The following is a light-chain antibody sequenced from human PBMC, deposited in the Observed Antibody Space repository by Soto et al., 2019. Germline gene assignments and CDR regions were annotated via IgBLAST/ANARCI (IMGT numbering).Light chain of an antibody. CDR1: QSVTISY. CDR3: QQYGTSPCT. J-gene: IGKJ1*01. CDR2: GAR. Sequence: ESVLTQSPGTLSLSPGERATLSCRASQSVTISYLAWFQQKPGQAPRLLIYGARSRATGVPDRFSASGSGTDFSLTISRLEPEDFAVYYCQQYGTSPCTFGQGTKVDIK. V-gene: IGKV3-20*01.